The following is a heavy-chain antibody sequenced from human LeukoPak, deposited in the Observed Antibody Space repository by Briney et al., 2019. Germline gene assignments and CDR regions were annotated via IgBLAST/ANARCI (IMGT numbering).Heavy chain of an antibody. Sequence: ASVKVSCKASGYTFTSYGISWVRQAPGQGLEWMGWISAYNGNTNYAQKLQGRVTMTTDTSTSTAYMELRSLRSGDTAVYYCARVNGVCSSTSCYTENWFDPWGQGTLVTVSS. CDR3: ARVNGVCSSTSCYTENWFDP. CDR2: ISAYNGNT. D-gene: IGHD2-2*02. V-gene: IGHV1-18*01. CDR1: GYTFTSYG. J-gene: IGHJ5*02.